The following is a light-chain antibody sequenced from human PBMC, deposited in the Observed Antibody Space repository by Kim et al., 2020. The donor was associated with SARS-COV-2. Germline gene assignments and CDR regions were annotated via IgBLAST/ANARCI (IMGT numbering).Light chain of an antibody. CDR3: QVWDSSTVV. V-gene: IGLV3-9*01. Sequence: SYELTQPLSVSVALGQTARITCGGNNIVRKNVHWYQQKPGQAPVLVIYRDDNRPSGIPGRFSGSNSGNTATLTISRAQAGDEAEYYCQVWDSSTVVFGGGTQLTVL. CDR2: RDD. J-gene: IGLJ2*01. CDR1: NIVRKN.